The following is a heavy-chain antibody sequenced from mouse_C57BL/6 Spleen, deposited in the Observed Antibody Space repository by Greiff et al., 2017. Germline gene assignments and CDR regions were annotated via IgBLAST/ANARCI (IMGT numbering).Heavy chain of an antibody. J-gene: IGHJ4*01. CDR2: ISDGGSYT. Sequence: VQLQQSGGGLVKPGGSLKLSCAASGFTFSSYAMSWVRQTPEKRLEWVATISDGGSYTYYPDNVKGRFTLSRDNANTNLYLHMRHLRSEDTDMYDCARDERGCSNYDAMDYWGQGTSVTVSS. CDR3: ARDERGCSNYDAMDY. D-gene: IGHD2-5*01. V-gene: IGHV5-4*01. CDR1: GFTFSSYA.